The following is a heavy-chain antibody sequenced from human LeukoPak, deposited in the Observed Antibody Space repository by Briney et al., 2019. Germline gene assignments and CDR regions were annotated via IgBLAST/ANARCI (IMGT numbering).Heavy chain of an antibody. Sequence: EASVKVSCKVSGYTLTELSMHWVRQAPGKGLEWMGGFDPEDGETIYAQKFQGRVTMTEDTSTDTAYTELSSLRSEDTAVYYCARAGTVEMTPLDYWGQGTLVTVSS. CDR1: GYTLTELS. J-gene: IGHJ4*02. CDR3: ARAGTVEMTPLDY. V-gene: IGHV1-24*01. CDR2: FDPEDGET. D-gene: IGHD5-24*01.